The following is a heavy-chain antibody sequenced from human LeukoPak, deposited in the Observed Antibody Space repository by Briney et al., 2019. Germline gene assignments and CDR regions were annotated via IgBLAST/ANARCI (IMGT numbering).Heavy chain of an antibody. V-gene: IGHV4-31*03. CDR1: GGSISSGGYY. Sequence: SQTLSLTCTVSGGSISSGGYYWSWIRQRPGKGLEWIGYIYYSGSAYYNPSLKSRVTISVDTSKNQFSLKLSSVTAADTAVYYCARAPGYCSSTSCYTGLGWFDPWGQGTLVTVSS. CDR2: IYYSGSA. J-gene: IGHJ5*02. D-gene: IGHD2-2*02. CDR3: ARAPGYCSSTSCYTGLGWFDP.